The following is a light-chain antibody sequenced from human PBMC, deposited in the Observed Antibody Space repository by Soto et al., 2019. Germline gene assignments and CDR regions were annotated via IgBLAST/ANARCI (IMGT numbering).Light chain of an antibody. CDR3: SAYSSSGAVI. CDR1: SGDVDTYKY. J-gene: IGLJ2*01. Sequence: QSALTQPASVSGSPGQSITISCTGTSGDVDTYKYVSWYQQHPGKAPKLIIYDIRGRPSGVSSRFSGSQSGNTASLTISGLRAEDEVDYFCSAYSSSGAVIFGGGTKLTVL. V-gene: IGLV2-14*01. CDR2: DIR.